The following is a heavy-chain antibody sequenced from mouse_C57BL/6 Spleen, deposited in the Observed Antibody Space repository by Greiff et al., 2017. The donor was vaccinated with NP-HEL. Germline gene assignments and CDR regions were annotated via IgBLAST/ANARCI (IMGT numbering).Heavy chain of an antibody. CDR3: ARDRGYYLWYFDV. D-gene: IGHD2-3*01. J-gene: IGHJ1*03. CDR1: GFTFSSYA. V-gene: IGHV5-4*01. CDR2: ISDGGSYT. Sequence: EVQGVESGGGLVKPGGSLKLSCAASGFTFSSYAMSWVRPTPEKRLEWVATISDGGSYTYYPDNVKGRFTISRDNAKNNLYLQMSHLKSEDTAMYYCARDRGYYLWYFDVWGTGTTVTVSS.